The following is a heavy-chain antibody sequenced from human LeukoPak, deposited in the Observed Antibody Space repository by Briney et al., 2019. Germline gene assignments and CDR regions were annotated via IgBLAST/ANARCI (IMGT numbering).Heavy chain of an antibody. D-gene: IGHD2/OR15-2a*01. Sequence: SETLSLTCSVSGGSISSNGHYWGWLRQPPGMGLEWIGSVYSSGNTYYTPSLKSRVTISVDTSKNQFSLRLSSVTAADTAVDFCARLSSSPLHYWGQGTLVTVSS. CDR3: ARLSSSPLHY. J-gene: IGHJ4*02. CDR1: GGSISSNGHY. CDR2: VYSSGNT. V-gene: IGHV4-39*07.